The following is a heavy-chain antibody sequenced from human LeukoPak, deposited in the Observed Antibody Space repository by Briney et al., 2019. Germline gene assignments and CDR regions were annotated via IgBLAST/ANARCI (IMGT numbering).Heavy chain of an antibody. V-gene: IGHV1-18*01. J-gene: IGHJ6*03. CDR3: ARVGSPGIAVTFDYYYMDV. CDR2: ISAYNGNT. Sequence: GASVKVSCKASGYTFTSYGISWVRQAPGQGLEWMGWISAYNGNTNYAQKFQGRVTMTRNTSISTAYMELSSLRSEDTAVYYCARVGSPGIAVTFDYYYMDVWGKGTTVTISS. D-gene: IGHD6-19*01. CDR1: GYTFTSYG.